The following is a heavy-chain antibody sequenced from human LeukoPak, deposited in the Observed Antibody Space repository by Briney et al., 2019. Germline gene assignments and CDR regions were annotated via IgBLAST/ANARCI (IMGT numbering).Heavy chain of an antibody. Sequence: PSETLSLTCAVYGGSFSGYYWSWIRQPPGKGLERIGEINHSGSANYNPSLKSRVTISVDTSKNQFSLKLSSVTAADTAVYYCARVDWSAVYYYYGMDVWGQGTTVTVSS. CDR2: INHSGSA. D-gene: IGHD3/OR15-3a*01. CDR1: GGSFSGYY. J-gene: IGHJ6*02. V-gene: IGHV4-34*01. CDR3: ARVDWSAVYYYYGMDV.